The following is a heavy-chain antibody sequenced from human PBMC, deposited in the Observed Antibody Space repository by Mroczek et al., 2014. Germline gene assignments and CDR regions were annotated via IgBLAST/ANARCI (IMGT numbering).Heavy chain of an antibody. CDR1: GGSFSGYY. D-gene: IGHD5-18*01. CDR3: ARRRNSYGQYYYYYYGMDV. CDR2: INHSGST. Sequence: QVQLQQWGAGLLKPSETLSLTCAVYGGSFSGYYWSWIRQPPGKGLEWIGEINHSGSTNYNPSLKSRVTISVDTSKNQFSLKLSSVTAADTAVYYCARRRNSYGQYYYYYYGMDVWGQGTTVTVSS. J-gene: IGHJ6*02. V-gene: IGHV4-34*01.